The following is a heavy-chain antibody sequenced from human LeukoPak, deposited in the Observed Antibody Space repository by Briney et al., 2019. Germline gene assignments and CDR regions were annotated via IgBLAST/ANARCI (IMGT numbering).Heavy chain of an antibody. V-gene: IGHV4-61*01. CDR1: GDSLNTNTW. CDR3: ARASDYYDSSGYYYFFDY. D-gene: IGHD3-22*01. CDR2: IYYSGST. J-gene: IGHJ4*02. Sequence: PSETLSLTCAVSGDSLNTNTWWSWIRQPPGKGLEWIGYIYYSGSTNYNPSLKSRVTISVDTSKNQFSLKLSSVTAADTAVYYCARASDYYDSSGYYYFFDYWGQGTLVTVSS.